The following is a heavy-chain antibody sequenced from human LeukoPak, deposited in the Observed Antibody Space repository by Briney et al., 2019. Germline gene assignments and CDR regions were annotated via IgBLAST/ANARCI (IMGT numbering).Heavy chain of an antibody. CDR3: ARLRYHDFWSGYWKYYYYMDV. CDR1: GFTFSSYE. CDR2: ISSSGSTI. J-gene: IGHJ6*03. V-gene: IGHV3-48*03. D-gene: IGHD3-3*01. Sequence: GGSLRLSCAASGFTFSSYEMNWVRQAPGKGLEWVSYISSSGSTIYYADSVKGRFTISRDSAKNSLYLQMNSLRAEDTAVYYCARLRYHDFWSGYWKYYYYMDVWGKGTTVTVSS.